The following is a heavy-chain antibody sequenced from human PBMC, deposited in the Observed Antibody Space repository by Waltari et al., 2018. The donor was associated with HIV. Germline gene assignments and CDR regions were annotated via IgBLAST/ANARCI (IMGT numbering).Heavy chain of an antibody. D-gene: IGHD1-26*01. J-gene: IGHJ6*02. CDR2: IYPGDSDT. CDR3: ARFSRMLGASTPYGMDV. Sequence: EVQLVQSGAEVKKPGESLKISCKGSGYSFTSYWIGWVRQMPGKGLEWMGIIYPGDSDTIYSPSFQGQVTISADKSISTAYLQWSSLKASDTAMYYCARFSRMLGASTPYGMDVWGQGTTVTVSS. CDR1: GYSFTSYW. V-gene: IGHV5-51*03.